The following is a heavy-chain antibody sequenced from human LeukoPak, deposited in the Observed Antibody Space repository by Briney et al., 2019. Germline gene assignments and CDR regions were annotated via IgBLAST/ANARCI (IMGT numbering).Heavy chain of an antibody. Sequence: ETLSLTCTVSGGSISSYYLSWVRQAPGKGLEWVSVIYSDGSTYYTDSVKGRFTISRDNSKNTLYLQMNSLRPEDTAVYYCARDQRSESYYPWGWFDPWGQGTLVTVSS. V-gene: IGHV3-53*05. D-gene: IGHD1-26*01. J-gene: IGHJ5*02. CDR2: IYSDGST. CDR3: ARDQRSESYYPWGWFDP. CDR1: GGSISSYY.